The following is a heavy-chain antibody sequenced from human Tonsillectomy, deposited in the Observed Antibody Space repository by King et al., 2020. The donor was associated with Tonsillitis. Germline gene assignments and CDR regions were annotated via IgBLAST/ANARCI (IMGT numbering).Heavy chain of an antibody. V-gene: IGHV3-20*04. D-gene: IGHD1-26*01. CDR2: INWNGGST. CDR3: ARDTYPTFPKYSGSPGGY. CDR1: GFTFGDYG. Sequence: DVQLVESGGGVVRPGGSLRLSCAASGFTFGDYGMSWVRQAPGKGLEWVSGINWNGGSTGYADSVKGRFTISRDNAKNSLYLQMNSLRAEDTALYYCARDTYPTFPKYSGSPGGYWGQGTLVTVSS. J-gene: IGHJ4*02.